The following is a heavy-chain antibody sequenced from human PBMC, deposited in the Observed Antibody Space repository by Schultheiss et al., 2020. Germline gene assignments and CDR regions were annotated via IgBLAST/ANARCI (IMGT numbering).Heavy chain of an antibody. D-gene: IGHD6-13*01. CDR2: IYYSGST. CDR1: GGSISSSY. CDR3: ARGSRRVYSSSSWYYFDY. J-gene: IGHJ4*02. Sequence: SETLSLTCTVSGGSISSSYWSWIRQPPGKGLEWIGYIYYSGSTNYNPSLKSRVTISVDTSKNQFSLKLSSVTAADTAVYYCARGSRRVYSSSSWYYFDYWGQGTLVTVSS. V-gene: IGHV4-59*01.